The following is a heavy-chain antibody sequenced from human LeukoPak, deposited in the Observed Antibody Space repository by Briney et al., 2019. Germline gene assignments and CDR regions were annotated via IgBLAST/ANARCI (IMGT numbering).Heavy chain of an antibody. Sequence: GGSLRLSCVVSGITLSNYGMSWVRQAPGKGLEWVSGISERGGSTNYADSVKGRFTISRDHSKNTLYLQMNSLRAEDTAVYYCAKGGYDYVEIGYFDYWGQGTLVTVSS. D-gene: IGHD5-12*01. V-gene: IGHV3-23*01. CDR2: ISERGGST. CDR3: AKGGYDYVEIGYFDY. J-gene: IGHJ4*02. CDR1: GITLSNYG.